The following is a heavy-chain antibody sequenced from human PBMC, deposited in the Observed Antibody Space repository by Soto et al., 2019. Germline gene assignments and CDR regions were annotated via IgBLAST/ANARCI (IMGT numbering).Heavy chain of an antibody. CDR2: INSGGDTT. D-gene: IGHD2-2*01. J-gene: IGHJ4*02. V-gene: IGHV3-23*01. CDR1: GFTFASYT. CDR3: AKSGGPPASLAVYFDY. Sequence: EVQLLESGGGMVQPGESLRLSCAASGFTFASYTMTWVRQAPGKGLEWVSTINSGGDTTYYSDSVKGRFTISRDSPKNTLFLLMTSLRAEDTAVYYCAKSGGPPASLAVYFDYWGQGTLVTVSS.